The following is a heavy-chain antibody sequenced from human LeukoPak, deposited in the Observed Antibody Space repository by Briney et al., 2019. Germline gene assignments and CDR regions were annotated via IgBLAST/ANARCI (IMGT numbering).Heavy chain of an antibody. CDR2: IYYSGST. Sequence: PSETLSLTCTVSGGSISSGSYYWSWIRQPPGKGLEWIGYIYYSGSTNYNPSLKSRVTISVDTSKNQFSPKLSSVTAADTAVYYCRAATWGWEEYSSSSGSDDAFDIWGQGTMDTVSS. CDR1: GGSISSGSYY. V-gene: IGHV4-61*01. J-gene: IGHJ3*02. D-gene: IGHD6-6*01. CDR3: RAATWGWEEYSSSSGSDDAFDI.